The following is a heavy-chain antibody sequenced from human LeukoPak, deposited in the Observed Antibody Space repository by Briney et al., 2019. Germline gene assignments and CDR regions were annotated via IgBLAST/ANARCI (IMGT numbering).Heavy chain of an antibody. J-gene: IGHJ4*02. D-gene: IGHD6-19*01. V-gene: IGHV3-21*01. CDR3: ARGEQWLALFDY. CDR2: FSGSGGIT. CDR1: GFTFSSFG. Sequence: GGSLRLSCAASGFTFSSFGMRWVRQAPGKGLEWVSGFSGSGGITYYADSVKGRSTISRDNAKNSMYLQMNSLRAEDTAVYYCARGEQWLALFDYWGQGTLVTVSS.